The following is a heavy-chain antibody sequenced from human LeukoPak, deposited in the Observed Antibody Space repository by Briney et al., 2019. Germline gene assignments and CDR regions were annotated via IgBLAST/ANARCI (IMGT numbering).Heavy chain of an antibody. V-gene: IGHV3-43*01. CDR3: AKDIDYGGDFGPLFDS. J-gene: IGHJ4*02. CDR2: ISWDGGST. Sequence: GGSLRLSCAASGFTFDDYTMHWFRQAPGKGLEWVSLISWDGGSTNYVDSVRGRFTISRDNNNNSLYLQMNSLRTEDSALYYCAKDIDYGGDFGPLFDSWGQGTLVTVSS. D-gene: IGHD4-23*01. CDR1: GFTFDDYT.